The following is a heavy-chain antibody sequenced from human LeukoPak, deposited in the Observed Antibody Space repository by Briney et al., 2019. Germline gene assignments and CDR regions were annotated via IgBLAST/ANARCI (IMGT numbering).Heavy chain of an antibody. CDR2: ISYDGSNK. V-gene: IGHV3-30*18. CDR3: AKDVYYDSSGPDY. Sequence: GGPLRLSCAASGFTFSSYGMHWVRQAPGKGLEWVAVISYDGSNKYYADSVKGRFTISRDNSKNTLYLQMNSLRAEDTAVYYCAKDVYYDSSGPDYWGQGTLVTVSS. J-gene: IGHJ4*02. D-gene: IGHD3-22*01. CDR1: GFTFSSYG.